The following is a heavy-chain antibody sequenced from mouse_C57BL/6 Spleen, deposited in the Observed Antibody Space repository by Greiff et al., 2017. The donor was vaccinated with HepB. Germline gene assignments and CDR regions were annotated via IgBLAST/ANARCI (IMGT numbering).Heavy chain of an antibody. D-gene: IGHD1-1*01. CDR1: GYAFSSSW. CDR2: IYPGDGDT. V-gene: IGHV1-82*01. J-gene: IGHJ2*01. CDR3: AITTVVATDDY. Sequence: VNVVESGPELVKPGASVKISCKASGYAFSSSWMNWVKQRPGKGLEWIGRIYPGDGDTNYNGKFKGKATLTADKSSSTAYMQLSSLTSEDSAVYFCAITTVVATDDYWGQGTTLTVSS.